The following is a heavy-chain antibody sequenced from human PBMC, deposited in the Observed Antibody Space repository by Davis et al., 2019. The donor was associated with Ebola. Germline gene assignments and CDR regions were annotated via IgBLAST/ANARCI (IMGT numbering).Heavy chain of an antibody. J-gene: IGHJ6*02. V-gene: IGHV4-34*01. CDR2: ISHGGVS. CDR1: GGSFSDYL. D-gene: IGHD2-21*02. Sequence: SETLSLTCAVYGGSFSDYLWSWIRQSPGKGLEWIGKISHGGVSDYNPSLKSRVTISVDRPKNQFSLKLSSVTAADTAVYYCARAPYRLSDYGMDVWGQGTTVTVSS. CDR3: ARAPYRLSDYGMDV.